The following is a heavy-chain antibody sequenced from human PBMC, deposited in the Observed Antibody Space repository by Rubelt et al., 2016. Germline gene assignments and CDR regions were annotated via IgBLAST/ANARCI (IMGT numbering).Heavy chain of an antibody. J-gene: IGHJ1*01. Sequence: VSYISSSGSTIYYADSVKGRFTISRDNAKNSLYLQMNSLRAEDTALYYCAKADSSSWYGKGYFQHWGQGTLVTVSS. CDR2: ISSSGSTI. CDR3: AKADSSSWYGKGYFQH. V-gene: IGHV3-11*01. D-gene: IGHD6-13*01.